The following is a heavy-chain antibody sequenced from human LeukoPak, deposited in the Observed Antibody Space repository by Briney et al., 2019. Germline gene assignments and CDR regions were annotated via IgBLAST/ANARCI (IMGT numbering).Heavy chain of an antibody. CDR1: GNTFTAYY. J-gene: IGHJ5*02. CDR3: ASDQAGSVNSFDP. V-gene: IGHV1-2*06. CDR2: INPNSGGT. Sequence: ASVXVSCKASGNTFTAYYIHWARQAPGQGLEWMGRINPNSGGTDYAQNFRGRVTLTRDTSISTAYMDLTRLRSDDTAVYYCASDQAGSVNSFDPWGQGTLVTVSS.